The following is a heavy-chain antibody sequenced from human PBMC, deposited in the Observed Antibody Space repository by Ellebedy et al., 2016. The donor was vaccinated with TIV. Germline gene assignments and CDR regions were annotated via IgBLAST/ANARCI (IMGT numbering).Heavy chain of an antibody. D-gene: IGHD1-26*01. CDR1: GFTFSDYY. CDR2: IHSSSTQT. CDR3: ARGGDTGSRYGRK. V-gene: IGHV3-11*06. Sequence: GESLKISCAASGFTFSDYYMNWIRQAPGKGLEWVSCIHSSSTQTNYGDSVKGRFTISGDNAKNSLYLQMNSLRAEDTAVYYCARGGDTGSRYGRKWGQGALVTVSS. J-gene: IGHJ4*02.